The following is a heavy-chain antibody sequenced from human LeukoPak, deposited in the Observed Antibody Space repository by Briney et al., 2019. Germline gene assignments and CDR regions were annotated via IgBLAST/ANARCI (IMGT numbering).Heavy chain of an antibody. D-gene: IGHD1-1*01. CDR1: GGSISSSSYS. Sequence: SETLSLTCTVSGGSISSSSYSWGWIRQPPGKGLEWIGSIYYSGSTYYNPSLKSRVTISVDTSKNQFSLKLSSVTAADTAVYYCARTGREPYYFDYWGQGTLVTVSS. CDR2: IYYSGST. J-gene: IGHJ4*02. CDR3: ARTGREPYYFDY. V-gene: IGHV4-39*01.